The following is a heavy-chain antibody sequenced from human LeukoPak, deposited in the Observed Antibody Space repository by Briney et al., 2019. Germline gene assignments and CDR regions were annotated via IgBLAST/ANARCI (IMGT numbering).Heavy chain of an antibody. Sequence: SETLSLTCTASGYSISSNYYWGWIRQPPGKGLEWIGSIYHSGSTYYNPSLKSRVTISVDTSKNQFSLKLSSVTAADTAVYYCARGVARSSKFHFSYYFDYWGQGTLVTVSS. J-gene: IGHJ4*02. V-gene: IGHV4-38-2*02. CDR2: IYHSGST. D-gene: IGHD6-6*01. CDR1: GYSISSNYY. CDR3: ARGVARSSKFHFSYYFDY.